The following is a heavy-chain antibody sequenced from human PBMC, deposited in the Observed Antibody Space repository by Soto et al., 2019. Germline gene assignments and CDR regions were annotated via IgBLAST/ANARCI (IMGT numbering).Heavy chain of an antibody. CDR1: GFTFSSYW. CDR2: INSDGSST. CDR3: ARDMTGYYRGGYYYYYGMDV. V-gene: IGHV3-74*01. D-gene: IGHD3-9*01. Sequence: SLRLSCAASGFTFSSYWMHWVRQAPGKGLVWVSRINSDGSSTSYADSVKGRFTISRDNAKNTLYLQMNSLRAEDTAVYYCARDMTGYYRGGYYYYYGMDVWGQGTTVTVSS. J-gene: IGHJ6*02.